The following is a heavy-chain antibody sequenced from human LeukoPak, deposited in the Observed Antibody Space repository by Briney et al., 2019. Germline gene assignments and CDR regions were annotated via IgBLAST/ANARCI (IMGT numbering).Heavy chain of an antibody. V-gene: IGHV5-51*01. D-gene: IGHD3-16*02. CDR3: ARRDSNYVWGSYRSRRAFDI. CDR1: GYSFTSYW. J-gene: IGHJ3*02. CDR2: IYPGDSDT. Sequence: GESLKISCKGSGYSFTSYWIGWVRQMPGKGLEWMGIIYPGDSDTRYSPSFQGQVTISAVKSISTAYLQWSSLKASDTAMYYCARRDSNYVWGSYRSRRAFDIWGQGTMVTVSS.